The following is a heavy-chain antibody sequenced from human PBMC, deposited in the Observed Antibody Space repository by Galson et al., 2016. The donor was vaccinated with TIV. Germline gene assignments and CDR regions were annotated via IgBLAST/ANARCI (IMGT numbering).Heavy chain of an antibody. Sequence: SLRLSCAASGFTFSSYGFHWVRQASGKGLEWIAFISYDGSDQNYADSVKGRFTISRDRSKSTLYLQMRSLRAEDTALYYCARVRDSYYFDSWGQGTLVTVSS. V-gene: IGHV3-30*04. CDR1: GFTFSSYG. CDR2: ISYDGSDQ. J-gene: IGHJ4*02. CDR3: ARVRDSYYFDS. D-gene: IGHD2-21*02.